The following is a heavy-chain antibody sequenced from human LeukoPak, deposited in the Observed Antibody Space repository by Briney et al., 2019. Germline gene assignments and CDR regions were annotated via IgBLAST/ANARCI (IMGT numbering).Heavy chain of an antibody. Sequence: SETLSLTCAVHGGSFSGYYWSWIRQPPGKGLEWIGEINHSGSTNYNPSLKSRVTISVDTSKNQFSLKLSSVTAADTAVYYCARGGGYDYVWGSYRFSYFDYWGQGTLVTVSS. V-gene: IGHV4-34*01. D-gene: IGHD3-16*02. CDR3: ARGGGYDYVWGSYRFSYFDY. CDR1: GGSFSGYY. J-gene: IGHJ4*02. CDR2: INHSGST.